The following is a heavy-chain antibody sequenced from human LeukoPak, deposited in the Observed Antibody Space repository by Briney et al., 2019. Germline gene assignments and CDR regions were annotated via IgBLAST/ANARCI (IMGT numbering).Heavy chain of an antibody. CDR1: GGSISSYY. CDR2: ISTSGST. J-gene: IGHJ5*02. D-gene: IGHD3-10*01. CDR3: ARGGYYGSGNDFRFDP. Sequence: SETLSLTCTVSGGSISSYYWSWIRQPAGKGLESIGHISTSGSTNYNPSLKSRVTMSVDTSKNQFSLKLSSVTAADTAIYYCARGGYYGSGNDFRFDPWGQGTLVTVSS. V-gene: IGHV4-4*07.